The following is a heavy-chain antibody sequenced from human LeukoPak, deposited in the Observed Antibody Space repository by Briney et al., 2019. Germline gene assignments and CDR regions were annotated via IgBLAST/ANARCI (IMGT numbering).Heavy chain of an antibody. CDR2: IYYSGST. D-gene: IGHD3-22*01. V-gene: IGHV4-39*07. CDR3: ARDISLSSGYYYHFDY. Sequence: SETLSLTCTVSGGSISSYYWGWIRQPPGKGLEWIGSIYYSGSTYYNPSLKSRVTISVDTSKNQFSLKLSSVTAADTAVYYCARDISLSSGYYYHFDYWGQGTLVTVSS. J-gene: IGHJ4*02. CDR1: GGSISSYY.